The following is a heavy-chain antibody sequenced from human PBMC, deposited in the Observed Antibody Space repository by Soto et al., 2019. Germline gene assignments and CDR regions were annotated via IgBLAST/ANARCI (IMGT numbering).Heavy chain of an antibody. D-gene: IGHD6-25*01. CDR1: GGTFASYS. J-gene: IGHJ6*02. V-gene: IGHV1-69*06. Sequence: QEELVQSGAEVKKPGSSVNVSCKASGGTFASYSITWVRQAPGQRLEWMGEIIPLLKTVNYAQKFQGRVTITGDRSTSTVYMALSRLRSDDTPVYYCARDPVDLFGYMDVWGHGTTVTVS. CDR3: ARDPVDLFGYMDV. CDR2: IIPLLKTV.